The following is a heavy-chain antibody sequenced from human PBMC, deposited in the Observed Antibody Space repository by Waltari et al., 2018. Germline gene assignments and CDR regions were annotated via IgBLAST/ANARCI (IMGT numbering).Heavy chain of an antibody. V-gene: IGHV4-4*02. D-gene: IGHD2-15*01. CDR2: VHGSGRS. J-gene: IGHJ4*02. Sequence: QLRLQESGPGLVKPSGTLSLTCGVFGDSVSSSYWRSWVRQPPGKGLEWIGQVHGSGRSNSNPSFASRVTVSLDTSKNEISLRLSSATASDTAVYYCARDRGRGLYLDSWGPGTQVTVS. CDR1: GDSVSSSYW. CDR3: ARDRGRGLYLDS.